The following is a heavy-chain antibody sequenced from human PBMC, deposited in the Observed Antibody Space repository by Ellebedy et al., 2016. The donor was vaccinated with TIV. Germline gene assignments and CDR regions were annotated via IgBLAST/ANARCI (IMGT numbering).Heavy chain of an antibody. J-gene: IGHJ4*02. V-gene: IGHV3-30*04. CDR1: GFNFRNYA. CDR2: ISFDGSNQ. D-gene: IGHD2-15*01. Sequence: PGGSLRLSCAASGFNFRNYAVHWVRQAPGKGLEWVAVISFDGSNQYYADSVKGRFTISRDNSKNTVFLQMDSLRTGDTAAYFCGRGSGGYCSGDGCYFPDFWGQGTLVTVSS. CDR3: GRGSGGYCSGDGCYFPDF.